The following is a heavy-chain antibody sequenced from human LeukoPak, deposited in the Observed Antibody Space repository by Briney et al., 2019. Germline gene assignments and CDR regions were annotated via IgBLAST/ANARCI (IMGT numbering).Heavy chain of an antibody. Sequence: PGGSLRLSCAASGFTFSSSAMSWVRQAPGKGLEWVSSISSSSSYIYYADSVKGRFTISRDNAKNSLYLQMNSLRAEDTAVYYCASGGADTYYDFWSGYSGIDYWGQGTLVTVSS. J-gene: IGHJ4*02. CDR1: GFTFSSSA. D-gene: IGHD3-3*01. CDR2: ISSSSSYI. CDR3: ASGGADTYYDFWSGYSGIDY. V-gene: IGHV3-21*01.